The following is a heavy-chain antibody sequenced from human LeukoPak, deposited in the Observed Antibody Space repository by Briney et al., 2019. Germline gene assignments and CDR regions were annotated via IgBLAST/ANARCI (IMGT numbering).Heavy chain of an antibody. CDR3: ATAPSPGLGFCSGASCYPDY. CDR2: INPNNGGT. J-gene: IGHJ4*02. V-gene: IGHV1-2*02. D-gene: IGHD2-2*01. CDR1: GYTFTDYY. Sequence: ASVKVSCKASGYTFTDYYIHWVRQAPGQGLEWMGWINPNNGGTNFPQQFQDRVTLTRDTSVNTAYMELSRLKSDDTAMYFCATAPSPGLGFCSGASCYPDYWGQGTLVTVSS.